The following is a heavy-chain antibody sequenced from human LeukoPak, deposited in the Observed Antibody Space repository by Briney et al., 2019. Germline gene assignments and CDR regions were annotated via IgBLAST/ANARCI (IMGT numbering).Heavy chain of an antibody. V-gene: IGHV4-31*03. CDR1: GGSISSGDYY. D-gene: IGHD4-23*01. J-gene: IGHJ3*02. CDR2: INYSGST. CDR3: ARIDYGGDAFDI. Sequence: SQTLSLTCTVSGGSISSGDYYWSWIRQHPGKGLEWIGYINYSGSTYFNPSLKSRASISVDTSKNHFSLKLTSVTAADTAVYYCARIDYGGDAFDIWGQGTMVTVSS.